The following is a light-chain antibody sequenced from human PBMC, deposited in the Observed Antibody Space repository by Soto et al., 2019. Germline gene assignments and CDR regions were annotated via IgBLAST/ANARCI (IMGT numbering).Light chain of an antibody. CDR3: QANDGSVSGYL. CDR1: SANIGAAYN. CDR2: GNN. V-gene: IGLV1-40*01. J-gene: IGLJ1*01. Sequence: QSVKREPPSVSRTPQKRITIYCTGSSANIGAAYNVDYYQQLPGTDPKLLIYGNNNRPSGVPARFSGPKAGTSASPAIAGLQAEDEGDYFCQANDGSVSGYLSGNGTRFTVL.